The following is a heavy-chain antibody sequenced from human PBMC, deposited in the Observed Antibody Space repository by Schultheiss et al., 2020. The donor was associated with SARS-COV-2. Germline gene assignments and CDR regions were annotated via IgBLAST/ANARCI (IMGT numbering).Heavy chain of an antibody. V-gene: IGHV4-39*01. CDR1: GGSFSGYY. D-gene: IGHD6-6*01. CDR2: IYYSGST. J-gene: IGHJ6*03. CDR3: ARRKFYSSSSGYYYYYYMDV. Sequence: SQTLSLTCAVYGGSFSGYYWGWIRQPPGKGLEWIGSIYYSGSTYYNPSLKSRVTISVDTSKNQFSLKLSSVTAADTAVYYCARRKFYSSSSGYYYYYYMDVWGKGTTVTVSS.